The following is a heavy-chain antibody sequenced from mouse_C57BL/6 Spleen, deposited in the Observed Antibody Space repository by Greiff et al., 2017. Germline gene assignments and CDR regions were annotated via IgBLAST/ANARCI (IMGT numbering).Heavy chain of an antibody. D-gene: IGHD2-3*01. V-gene: IGHV1-15*01. CDR2: IDPETGGT. CDR3: TRAGYDGYYYFDY. Sequence: VKLMESGAELVRPGASVTLSCKASGYTFTDYEMHWVKQTPVHGLEWIGAIDPETGGTAYNQKFKGKAILTADKSSSTAYMELRSLTSEDSAVYYCTRAGYDGYYYFDYWGQGTTLTVSS. CDR1: GYTFTDYE. J-gene: IGHJ2*01.